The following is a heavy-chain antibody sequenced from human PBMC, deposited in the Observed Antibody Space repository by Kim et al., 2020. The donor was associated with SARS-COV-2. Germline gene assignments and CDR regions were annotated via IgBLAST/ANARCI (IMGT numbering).Heavy chain of an antibody. V-gene: IGHV4-59*13. J-gene: IGHJ4*02. Sequence: SETLSLTCTVSGDPMSGDYWSWIRQPPGKALEWIGYIYYSGNTNFNPSLNSRVTMSIDTSKNQFSLKLTSVTAADTAVYYCARGRGYSFGYYFEYWGQGTLVTVSS. CDR3: ARGRGYSFGYYFEY. CDR1: GDPMSGDY. D-gene: IGHD5-18*01. CDR2: IYYSGNT.